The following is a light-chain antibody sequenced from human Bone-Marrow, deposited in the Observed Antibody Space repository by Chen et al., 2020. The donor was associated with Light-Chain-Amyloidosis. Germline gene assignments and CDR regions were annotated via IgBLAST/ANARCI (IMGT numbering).Light chain of an antibody. CDR1: SSNIGSNT. V-gene: IGLV1-44*01. J-gene: IGLJ1*01. Sequence: QSVLIQPPSASGTPGQRVTISCSGCSSNIGSNTVNWYQQLPGTAPKLLIYSNNQRPSGVPDRFSGSKSGTSASLAISGLQSEDEADYYCAAWDDSLNGFYVFGTGTKVTVL. CDR2: SNN. CDR3: AAWDDSLNGFYV.